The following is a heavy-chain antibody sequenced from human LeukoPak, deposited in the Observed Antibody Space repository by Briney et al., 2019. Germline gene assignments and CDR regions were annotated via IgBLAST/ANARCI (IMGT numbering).Heavy chain of an antibody. J-gene: IGHJ3*01. D-gene: IGHD4-23*01. V-gene: IGHV3-21*01. CDR3: VRDYGGSSGAFDL. Sequence: GGSLRLSCRASGIIFSSYALNWVRRAPGQGLEWVSSISSSCVDIYYTDSVKGRFTISRDNARKSLYLQMNRLRVEDAAVYYCVRDYGGSSGAFDLWGQGTMVTVSS. CDR2: ISSSCVDI. CDR1: GIIFSSYA.